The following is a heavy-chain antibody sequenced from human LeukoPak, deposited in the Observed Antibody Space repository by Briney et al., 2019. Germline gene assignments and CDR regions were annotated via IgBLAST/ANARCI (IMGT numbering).Heavy chain of an antibody. J-gene: IGHJ4*02. V-gene: IGHV3-30*02. Sequence: GGSLRLSCVASGFNFNNYDLHWVRQAPGKGLEWVAFIKFHGHETFYADSVGGRFTFSRDNSRNTSYLQMNSLRAEDTAVYYCARDENYDYVWGSYRSLTDYWGQGTLVTVSS. CDR1: GFNFNNYD. CDR2: IKFHGHET. CDR3: ARDENYDYVWGSYRSLTDY. D-gene: IGHD3-16*02.